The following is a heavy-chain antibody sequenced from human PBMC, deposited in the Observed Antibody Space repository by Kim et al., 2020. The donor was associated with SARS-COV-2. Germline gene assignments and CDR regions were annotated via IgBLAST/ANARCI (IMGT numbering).Heavy chain of an antibody. V-gene: IGHV3-15*01. Sequence: GGSLRLSCAASGFTFSDDYMNWVRQAPGKGLEWVSCINSNGGAGTSDYAAPGRVTIAISSDNTKQTLYLHMNSVKTADTSLYFCTTGGGSSRAWAYWGQG. D-gene: IGHD1-26*01. CDR3: TTGGGSSRAWAY. J-gene: IGHJ4*02. CDR2: INSNGGAGTS. CDR1: GFTFSDDY.